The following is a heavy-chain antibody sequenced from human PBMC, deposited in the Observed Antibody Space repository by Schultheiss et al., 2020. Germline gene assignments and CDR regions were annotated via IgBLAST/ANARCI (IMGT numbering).Heavy chain of an antibody. Sequence: GGSLRLSCAASGFTFSDYYMHWIRQAPGKGLEWISYISSAGLTIFYADSVKGRFTISRDNAKNSLYLHMNGLRAEDTAVYYCAREGCSGGGCYRRYYFDSWGLGTLVTVSS. D-gene: IGHD2-15*01. CDR1: GFTFSDYY. V-gene: IGHV3-11*01. CDR3: AREGCSGGGCYRRYYFDS. J-gene: IGHJ4*02. CDR2: ISSAGLTI.